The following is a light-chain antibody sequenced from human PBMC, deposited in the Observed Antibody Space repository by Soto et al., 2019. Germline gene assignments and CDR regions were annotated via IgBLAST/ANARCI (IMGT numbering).Light chain of an antibody. CDR1: QSVSLS. CDR3: QHRMNWPLT. J-gene: IGKJ5*01. CDR2: GAS. Sequence: EIVLTQSPATLSVSLGDSATLSCRASQSVSLSLAWFQMRPGQPPRLLIYGASTRATDIPARFSGSGSGTDFTLTISSLEPEDFAVYYCQHRMNWPLTFGQGTRLEIK. V-gene: IGKV3-15*01.